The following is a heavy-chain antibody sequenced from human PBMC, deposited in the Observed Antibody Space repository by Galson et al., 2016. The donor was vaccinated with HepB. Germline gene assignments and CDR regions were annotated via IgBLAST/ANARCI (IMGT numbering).Heavy chain of an antibody. J-gene: IGHJ5*02. CDR1: GYSFTNFW. V-gene: IGHV5-51*01. CDR2: IYPGDSDT. D-gene: IGHD3-22*01. CDR3: ARRMNYYDSSGYYLPLDP. Sequence: QSGAEVTKPGDSLKISCKGSGYSFTNFWIAWVRQMPGKGLEWMGIIYPGDSDTRYSPSFQGQVTMSVDKSINTAYLQWSRLKASGTAMSFCARRMNYYDSSGYYLPLDPWGQGTLVIVSA.